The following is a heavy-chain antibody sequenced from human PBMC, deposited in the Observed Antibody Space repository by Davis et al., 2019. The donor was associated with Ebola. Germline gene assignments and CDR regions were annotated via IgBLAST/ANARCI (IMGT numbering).Heavy chain of an antibody. V-gene: IGHV1-8*01. J-gene: IGHJ5*02. CDR3: ARDRVGYCSSTSCYDPDNWFDP. D-gene: IGHD2-2*03. Sequence: ASVKVSCKASGYTFTNYDINWVRQATGQGLEWMGWMNPNSGNTGYAQKFQGRVTITADESTSTAYMELSSLRSEDTAVYYCARDRVGYCSSTSCYDPDNWFDPWGQGTLVTVSS. CDR2: MNPNSGNT. CDR1: GYTFTNYD.